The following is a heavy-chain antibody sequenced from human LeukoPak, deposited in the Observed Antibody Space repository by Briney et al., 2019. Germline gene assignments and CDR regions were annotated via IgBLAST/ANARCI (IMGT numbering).Heavy chain of an antibody. CDR3: ASSSGSNYYDILTGYYRNEYFQH. Sequence: SETLSLTCTVSGGSISSYYWSWIRQPPGKGLEWIGYIYYSGSTNYNPSLKSRVTISVDTSTNQFSLKLSSVTAADTAVYYCASSSGSNYYDILTGYYRNEYFQHWGRGTLVTVSS. D-gene: IGHD3-9*01. CDR1: GGSISSYY. V-gene: IGHV4-59*01. J-gene: IGHJ1*01. CDR2: IYYSGST.